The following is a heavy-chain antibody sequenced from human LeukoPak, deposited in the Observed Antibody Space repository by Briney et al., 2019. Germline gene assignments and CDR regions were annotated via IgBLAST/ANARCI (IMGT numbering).Heavy chain of an antibody. CDR3: TTGLNY. CDR2: IKSKTDGGTT. V-gene: IGHV3-15*01. Sequence: GGSLRLSCAASGFTFSNAWISWLRPAPAKGLEWVGRIKSKTDGGTTDYAAPVKGRFTISRDDSKNTLYLQMNSLKTQDTALYYCTTGLNYWGQGTLVTVSS. CDR1: GFTFSNAW. J-gene: IGHJ4*02.